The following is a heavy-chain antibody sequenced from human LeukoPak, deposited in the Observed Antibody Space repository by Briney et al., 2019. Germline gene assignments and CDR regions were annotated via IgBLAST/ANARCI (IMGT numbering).Heavy chain of an antibody. CDR2: IKSQTDGGTT. Sequence: PGGPLTLSCKGSGLTFTNACMSWVRLAPGKGLEWVGHIKSQTDGGTTDYAAPVKGRFTISRDDSKNTLYLQLNSLKTEDTAVYYCTTGTWIQLWLADYWGQGTLVTVSS. V-gene: IGHV3-15*01. CDR1: GLTFTNAC. CDR3: TTGTWIQLWLADY. J-gene: IGHJ4*02. D-gene: IGHD5-18*01.